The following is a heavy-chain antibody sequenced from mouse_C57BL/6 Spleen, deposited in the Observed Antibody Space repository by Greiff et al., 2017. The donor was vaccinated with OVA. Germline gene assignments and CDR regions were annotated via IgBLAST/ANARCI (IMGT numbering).Heavy chain of an antibody. D-gene: IGHD1-1*01. CDR3: TRGRVVARRYFDY. V-gene: IGHV1-5*01. CDR1: GYTFPSYW. J-gene: IGHJ2*01. CDR2: IYPGNSDT. Sequence: EVQLQQSGTVLARPGASVKLSCKTSGYTFPSYWMHWVKQRPGQGLEWIGAIYPGNSDTSYNQKFKGKANLTAVTSASTAYMELSSLTNEDSAVYYCTRGRVVARRYFDYWGQGTTLTVSS.